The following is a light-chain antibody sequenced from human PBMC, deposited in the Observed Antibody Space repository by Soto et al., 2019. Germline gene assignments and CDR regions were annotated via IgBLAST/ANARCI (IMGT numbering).Light chain of an antibody. CDR2: AAS. CDR1: QGISSY. CDR3: LQDHDDSWT. V-gene: IGKV1-8*01. Sequence: AIRMTQSPSSFSASTGDRVTITCRASQGISSYLAWYQQKPGKAPKLLIYAASTLQSGVPSRFSGSGSGTDFTLTVSSLQPEDFATYYCLQDHDDSWTFGQGTKVDIK. J-gene: IGKJ1*01.